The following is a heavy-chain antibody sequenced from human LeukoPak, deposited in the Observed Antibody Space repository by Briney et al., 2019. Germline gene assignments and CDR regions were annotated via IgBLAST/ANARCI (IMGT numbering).Heavy chain of an antibody. CDR1: GFTFNTYG. V-gene: IGHV3-30*18. J-gene: IGHJ4*02. D-gene: IGHD3-10*01. CDR3: AKEWIRGVINY. Sequence: PGGSLRLSCAASGFTFNTYGMHWVRQAPGTGLEWVAVISNDGSNKYYTDSVKGRFTISRDNFKNTLYLQINSLRAEDTAVYYCAKEWIRGVINYWGQGTPVTVSS. CDR2: ISNDGSNK.